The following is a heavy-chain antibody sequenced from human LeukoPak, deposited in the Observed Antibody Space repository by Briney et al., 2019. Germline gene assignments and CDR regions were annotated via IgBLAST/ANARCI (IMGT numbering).Heavy chain of an antibody. CDR1: GFTFSSYW. J-gene: IGHJ4*02. V-gene: IGHV3-7*03. Sequence: PGGSLRLSCADSGFTFSSYWMSWVRQAPGKGLEWVANIKQDGSEKYYVDSVKGRFTISRDKAKNSLYLQMNSLRAEDTAVYYCAREFDYWGQGTLVTVSS. CDR3: AREFDY. CDR2: IKQDGSEK.